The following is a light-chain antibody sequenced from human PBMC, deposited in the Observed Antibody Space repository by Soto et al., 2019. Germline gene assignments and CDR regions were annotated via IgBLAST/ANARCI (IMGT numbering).Light chain of an antibody. CDR1: QSVSSSY. J-gene: IGKJ4*01. CDR2: GAS. CDR3: KQYGTSRLT. Sequence: EIVLTQSPGTLSLSPGERATLSCRASQSVSSSYLAWYQQRPGQAPRLLIHGASTRATGIPDRFSGSGSGPDFTLTISSLEPEDLAGYYCKQYGTSRLTVGGGTKVEIK. V-gene: IGKV3-20*01.